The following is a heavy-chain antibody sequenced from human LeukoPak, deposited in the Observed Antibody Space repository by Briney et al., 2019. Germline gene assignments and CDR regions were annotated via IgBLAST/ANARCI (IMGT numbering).Heavy chain of an antibody. CDR2: INPNSGGT. CDR1: GYTFTDYY. V-gene: IGHV1-2*06. CDR3: ARAYYYDSSGYPDY. D-gene: IGHD3-22*01. Sequence: ASVKVSCRASGYTFTDYYIHWMRQAPGQGLEWMGRINPNSGGTNYAQKFQGRVTMTSDTSISTAYMELSRLRSDDTAVYYCARAYYYDSSGYPDYWGQGTLVTVSS. J-gene: IGHJ4*02.